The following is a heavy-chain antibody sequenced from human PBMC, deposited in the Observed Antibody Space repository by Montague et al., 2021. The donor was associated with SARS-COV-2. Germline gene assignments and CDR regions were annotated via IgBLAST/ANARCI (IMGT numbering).Heavy chain of an antibody. J-gene: IGHJ4*02. V-gene: IGHV6-1*01. Sequence: SGDIFSRNSAAWNWIRQSPSRGLEWLGRTYYRSKWYNDYAVSVKSRITINPDTSKNQISLQLNSVTPEDTAVYYCARTSASSDYWGQGTLVTVSS. CDR1: GDIFSRNSAA. CDR3: ARTSASSDY. D-gene: IGHD1-26*01. CDR2: TYYRSKWYN.